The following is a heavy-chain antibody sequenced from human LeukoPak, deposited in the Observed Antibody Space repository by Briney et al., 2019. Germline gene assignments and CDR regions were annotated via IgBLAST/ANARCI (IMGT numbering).Heavy chain of an antibody. J-gene: IGHJ5*02. D-gene: IGHD2-2*01. CDR3: ARDELSYQLLWDLDP. CDR2: INPSGGST. CDR1: GYTFTSYY. Sequence: GASVKVSCKASGYTFTSYYMHWVRQAPGQGLEWMGIINPSGGSTSYAQKFQGRVTMTRDTSTSTVYMELSSLRSEDTAVYYCARDELSYQLLWDLDPWGQGTLVTVSS. V-gene: IGHV1-46*01.